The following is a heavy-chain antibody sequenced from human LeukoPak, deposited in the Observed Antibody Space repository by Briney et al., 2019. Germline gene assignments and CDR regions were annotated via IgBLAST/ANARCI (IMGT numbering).Heavy chain of an antibody. D-gene: IGHD3-3*01. CDR1: GGSISSGGYS. CDR2: IYHSGST. V-gene: IGHV4-30-2*01. Sequence: PSQTLSLTCAVSGGSISSGGYSWSWIRQPPGKGLEWIRYIYHSGSTYYNPSLKSRVTISVDRSKNQFSLKLSSVTAADTAVYYCARGMYDFWSGSKATWFDPWGQGTLVTVSS. J-gene: IGHJ5*02. CDR3: ARGMYDFWSGSKATWFDP.